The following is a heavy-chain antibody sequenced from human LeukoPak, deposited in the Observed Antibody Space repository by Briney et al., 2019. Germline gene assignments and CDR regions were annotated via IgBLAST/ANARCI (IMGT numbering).Heavy chain of an antibody. V-gene: IGHV4-39*07. D-gene: IGHD6-19*01. CDR1: GGSISSSSYY. J-gene: IGHJ4*02. Sequence: SETLSLTCTVSGGSISSSSYYWGWIRQPPGKGLEWIGSIYYSGSTYYNPSLKSRVTISVDTSKNQFSLKLSSVTAADTAVYYCARRGYSSGWYTAAREYYFDYWGQGTLVTVSS. CDR2: IYYSGST. CDR3: ARRGYSSGWYTAAREYYFDY.